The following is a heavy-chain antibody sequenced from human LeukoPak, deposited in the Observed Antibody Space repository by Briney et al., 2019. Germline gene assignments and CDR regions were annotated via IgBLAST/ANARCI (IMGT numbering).Heavy chain of an antibody. V-gene: IGHV3-23*01. CDR3: AKVRNSGYYFDY. Sequence: GGSLRLSCAASGFTFSSSAMCWVRQAPGKGLEWVSAISGSGGSTDYVDSVKGRFTISRDNSKNTLYLQMNSLRAEDTAVYYCAKVRNSGYYFDYWGQGTLVTVSS. CDR2: ISGSGGST. CDR1: GFTFSSSA. J-gene: IGHJ4*02. D-gene: IGHD5-12*01.